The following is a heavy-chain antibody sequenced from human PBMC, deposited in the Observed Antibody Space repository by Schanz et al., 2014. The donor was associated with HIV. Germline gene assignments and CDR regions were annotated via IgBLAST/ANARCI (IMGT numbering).Heavy chain of an antibody. D-gene: IGHD1-7*01. V-gene: IGHV3-7*01. CDR1: GFTLSSYW. J-gene: IGHJ6*02. CDR2: IKQDGSEK. CDR3: ARAGQLALEQGWGNYYYYYYYGMDV. Sequence: EVQLVESGGGLVQPGGSLRLSCAVSGFTLSSYWMNWVRQAPGKGLEWVANIKQDGSEKHYVDSVKGRFTIPRDNAQNSLYLQMNSLRAEDTAVYYCARAGQLALEQGWGNYYYYYYYGMDVWGQGTTVTVSS.